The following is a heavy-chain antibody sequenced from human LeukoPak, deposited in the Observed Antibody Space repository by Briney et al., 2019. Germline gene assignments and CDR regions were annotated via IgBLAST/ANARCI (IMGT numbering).Heavy chain of an antibody. CDR1: GGSISSHY. CDR2: IYTSGST. Sequence: PSETLSLTCTVSGGSISSHYWSWIRQPAGKGLEWIGRIYTSGSTNYNPSLKSRVTMSVDTSKNQFSLKLSSVTAADTAVYYCARDRAAAATRFVHFDYWGQGTLVTVSS. V-gene: IGHV4-4*07. J-gene: IGHJ4*02. D-gene: IGHD6-13*01. CDR3: ARDRAAAATRFVHFDY.